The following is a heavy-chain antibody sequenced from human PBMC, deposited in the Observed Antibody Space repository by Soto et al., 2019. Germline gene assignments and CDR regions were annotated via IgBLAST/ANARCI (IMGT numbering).Heavy chain of an antibody. D-gene: IGHD3-16*01. V-gene: IGHV3-30-3*01. Sequence: GGSLRLSCAASGFTFSSYAMHWVRQAPGKGLEWVAVTSYDGSNKYYADSVKGRFTISRDNSKNTLYLQMNSLRAEDTAVYYCARDWVYYGMDVWGQGTTVTVSS. J-gene: IGHJ6*02. CDR1: GFTFSSYA. CDR2: TSYDGSNK. CDR3: ARDWVYYGMDV.